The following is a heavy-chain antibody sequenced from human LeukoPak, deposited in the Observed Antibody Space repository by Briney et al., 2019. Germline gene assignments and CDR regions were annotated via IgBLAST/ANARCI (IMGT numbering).Heavy chain of an antibody. J-gene: IGHJ4*02. D-gene: IGHD2-21*02. V-gene: IGHV3-15*01. CDR1: GFTFSNAW. CDR2: IKSKTDGGTT. CDR3: TREAVTANGYFDY. Sequence: PGGSLRLCCAASGFTFSNAWMTWVRQAPGKGLEWVGRIKSKTDGGTTDYAAPVKGRLTISRDDSKNTLYLQMNSLKTEDTAVYYCTREAVTANGYFDYWGQGTLVTVSS.